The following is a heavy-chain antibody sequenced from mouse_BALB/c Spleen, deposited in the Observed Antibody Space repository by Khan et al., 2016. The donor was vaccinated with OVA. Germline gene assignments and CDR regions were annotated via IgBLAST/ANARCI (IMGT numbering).Heavy chain of an antibody. CDR1: GFNIKDTY. CDR3: ARPRSTMIPWFTY. Sequence: EVQLQQSGAELVKPGASVKLSCTASGFNIKDTYMHWVKQRPEQGLEWIGRIDPANGNTKYDPKFQGKATIKAETSSNTAYLQLSSLTSEDTAVYYCARPRSTMIPWFTYWGQGTLVTVSA. CDR2: IDPANGNT. V-gene: IGHV14-3*02. D-gene: IGHD2-4*01. J-gene: IGHJ3*01.